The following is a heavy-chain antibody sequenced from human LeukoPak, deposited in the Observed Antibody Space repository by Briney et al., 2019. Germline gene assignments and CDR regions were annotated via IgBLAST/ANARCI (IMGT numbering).Heavy chain of an antibody. CDR2: IYYSGST. J-gene: IGHJ4*02. V-gene: IGHV4-39*01. CDR3: ARQRVNKWNNLWSFDY. D-gene: IGHD1/OR15-1a*01. CDR1: GGSISSDSYY. Sequence: SETLSLTCTVSGGSISSDSYYWGWIRQPPGKGLEWIGTIYYSGSTYYNPSLKSRVTISVDTSKNQFSLKLSSVTAADTAVYYCARQRVNKWNNLWSFDYWGQGTLVTVSS.